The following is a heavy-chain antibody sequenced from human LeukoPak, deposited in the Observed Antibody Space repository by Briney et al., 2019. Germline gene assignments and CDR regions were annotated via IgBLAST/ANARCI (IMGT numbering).Heavy chain of an antibody. CDR1: GYTFTSYA. Sequence: RASVKVSCKASGYTFTSYAMNWVRQAPGQGLEWVGRNNTDTGNPTYAQGFTGRFVFSLDTSVSTAYLQISSLKAEDTAVYYCARGNGYKYGLYYFDFWGQGTLVTVSS. CDR3: ARGNGYKYGLYYFDF. D-gene: IGHD5-18*01. V-gene: IGHV7-4-1*02. J-gene: IGHJ4*02. CDR2: NNTDTGNP.